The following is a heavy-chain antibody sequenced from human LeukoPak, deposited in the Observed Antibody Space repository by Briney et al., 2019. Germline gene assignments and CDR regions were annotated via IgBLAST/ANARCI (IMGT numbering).Heavy chain of an antibody. CDR2: IIPIFGTA. D-gene: IGHD3-22*01. V-gene: IGHV1-69*05. J-gene: IGHJ4*02. CDR3: ARHYDSSGYSLTAFDY. CDR1: GGTFSSYA. Sequence: SVKFSCKASGGTFSSYAISWVRQAPGQGLEWMGGIIPIFGTANYAQKFQGRVTITTDESTSTAYMELSSLRSEDTAVYYCARHYDSSGYSLTAFDYWGQGTLVTVSS.